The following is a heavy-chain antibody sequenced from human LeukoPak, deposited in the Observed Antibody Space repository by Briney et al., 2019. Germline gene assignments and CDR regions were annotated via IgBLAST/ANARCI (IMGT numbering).Heavy chain of an antibody. CDR2: INSDGYSI. J-gene: IGHJ5*01. Sequence: GGSLRLSCTASGFTFGNYAMSWFRQAPGKGLVWVSRINSDGYSITYADSVKGRFTISRDNAKNTLYLQMNSLIAEDTAVYFCTRAGYSSGFDSWGQGTLVTVSS. V-gene: IGHV3-74*03. CDR1: GFTFGNYA. CDR3: TRAGYSSGFDS. D-gene: IGHD6-19*01.